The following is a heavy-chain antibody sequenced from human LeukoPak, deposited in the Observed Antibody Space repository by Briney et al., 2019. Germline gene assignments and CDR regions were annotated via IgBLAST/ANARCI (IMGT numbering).Heavy chain of an antibody. Sequence: GGSLRLSCAASGFTLDDYPMHWIRQVPGKGLEWVSGINRSSATIGYADSVKGRFTISRDSAKKSLYLQMNSLRTEDTALYYCAEGTPVYCSAGSRYGWASVDYWGQGTLVTVSS. CDR2: INRSSATI. D-gene: IGHD2-15*01. CDR3: AEGTPVYCSAGSRYGWASVDY. J-gene: IGHJ4*02. CDR1: GFTLDDYP. V-gene: IGHV3-9*01.